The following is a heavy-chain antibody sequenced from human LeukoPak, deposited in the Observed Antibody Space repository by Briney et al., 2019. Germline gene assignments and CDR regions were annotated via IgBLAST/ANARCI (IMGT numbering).Heavy chain of an antibody. V-gene: IGHV3-48*01. CDR2: ISSSSSTI. J-gene: IGHJ4*02. CDR1: GFTFSSYS. Sequence: GGSLRLSCAASGFTFSSYSMNWVRQAPGKGLEWVSYISSSSSTIYYADSVKGRFTISRDNSKNTLYLQMNSLRAEDTAVYYCARDSLAAAGSKGFDYWGQGTLVTVSS. D-gene: IGHD6-13*01. CDR3: ARDSLAAAGSKGFDY.